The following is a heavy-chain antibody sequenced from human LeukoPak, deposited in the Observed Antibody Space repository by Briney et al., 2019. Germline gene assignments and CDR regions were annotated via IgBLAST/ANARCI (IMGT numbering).Heavy chain of an antibody. CDR2: INHSGST. Sequence: SETLSLTCAVYGGSFSGYYWSWIRQPPGKGLEWIGEINHSGSTNYNPSLKSRVTISVDTSKNQFSLKLSSVTAADTAVCYCARNSLLEWFPYYMDVWGKGTTVTVSS. CDR1: GGSFSGYY. J-gene: IGHJ6*03. D-gene: IGHD3-3*01. CDR3: ARNSLLEWFPYYMDV. V-gene: IGHV4-34*01.